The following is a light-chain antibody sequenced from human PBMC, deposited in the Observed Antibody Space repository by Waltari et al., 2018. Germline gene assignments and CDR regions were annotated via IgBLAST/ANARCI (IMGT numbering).Light chain of an antibody. CDR3: QQYGGSPPYT. V-gene: IGKV3-20*01. Sequence: EIVLTQSPGTLSLSPGDRATLSCRASQSFSSSFLAWYQQKPGQAPRLLIYGASSRATCIPDRFSGGGSGTDCTLTISRLEPEDFAVYYCQQYGGSPPYTFGQGTKLEI. J-gene: IGKJ2*01. CDR1: QSFSSSF. CDR2: GAS.